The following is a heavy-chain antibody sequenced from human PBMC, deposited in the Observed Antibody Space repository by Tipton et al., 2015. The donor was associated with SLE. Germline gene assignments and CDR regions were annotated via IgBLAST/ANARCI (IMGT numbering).Heavy chain of an antibody. V-gene: IGHV4-59*01. CDR2: IFYSGST. CDR3: ARARVNTVDSGSLYFDL. Sequence: GLVKPSETLSLTCTVSGGSISSFYWSWIRQPPGKGLEWIGYIFYSGSTNYYPSLKSRVTMSVDPSKNQFSLKLSSVTAADTAVYYCARARVNTVDSGSLYFDLWGRGTLVTVSS. D-gene: IGHD1-26*01. CDR1: GGSISSFY. J-gene: IGHJ2*01.